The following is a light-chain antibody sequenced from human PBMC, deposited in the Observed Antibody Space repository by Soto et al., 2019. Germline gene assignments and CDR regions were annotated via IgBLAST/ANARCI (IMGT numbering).Light chain of an antibody. CDR3: QLTNSFLT. Sequence: YQQKPGKAPKVLIYAASSLQSGVPSRFSGSGSGTDFTLSISSLQTEDSATYYGQLTNSFLTFGGGTMVEIK. CDR2: AAS. J-gene: IGKJ4*01. V-gene: IGKV1-12*01.